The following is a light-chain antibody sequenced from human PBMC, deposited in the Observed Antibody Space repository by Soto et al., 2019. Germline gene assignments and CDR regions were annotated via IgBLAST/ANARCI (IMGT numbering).Light chain of an antibody. CDR3: QRYENWPWA. Sequence: DIQMTQSPSSLSASVGDRVTITCRASQSISSYLNWYQQKPGKAPKLLIYAASSLQSGVPSRFSGSGSGTDFTLTISSLQPEDFAVYYCQRYENWPWALGQGTKVDIK. CDR2: AAS. J-gene: IGKJ1*01. CDR1: QSISSY. V-gene: IGKV1-39*02.